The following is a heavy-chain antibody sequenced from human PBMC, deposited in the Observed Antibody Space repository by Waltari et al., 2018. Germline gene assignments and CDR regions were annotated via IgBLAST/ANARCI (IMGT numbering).Heavy chain of an antibody. J-gene: IGHJ4*02. CDR3: APLPGGSGQTFDY. Sequence: EVELVQSGAAVKKPGATVKISCKASGYTFMNYFMHWVQQAPGKGLEWMGRMAHEDYEPVYSRKFHGRVTITADTATVTAYLELSSLTSGDTAVYYCAPLPGGSGQTFDYWGQGTLVTVSS. V-gene: IGHV1-69-2*01. D-gene: IGHD3-10*01. CDR1: GYTFMNYF. CDR2: MAHEDYEP.